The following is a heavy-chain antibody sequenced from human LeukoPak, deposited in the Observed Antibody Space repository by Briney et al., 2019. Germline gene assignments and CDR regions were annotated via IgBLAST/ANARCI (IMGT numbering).Heavy chain of an antibody. D-gene: IGHD5-24*01. V-gene: IGHV5-51*01. Sequence: GESLKISCKGSGYSFTSYWIGWVRQMPGKGLEWMGIIYPGDSDTRYSPPFQGQVTVSADKSISTAYLQWSSLKASDTAMYYCARGRDGYSFGFDYWGQGTLVTVSS. CDR3: ARGRDGYSFGFDY. CDR1: GYSFTSYW. J-gene: IGHJ4*02. CDR2: IYPGDSDT.